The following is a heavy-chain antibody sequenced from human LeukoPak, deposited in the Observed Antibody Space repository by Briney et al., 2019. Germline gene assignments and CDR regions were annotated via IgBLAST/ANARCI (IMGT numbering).Heavy chain of an antibody. Sequence: ASVKVSCKASGYTFTSYGISWVRQAPGQGLEWTGWISAYNGNTNYAQKLQGRVTMTTDTSTSTAYMELRSLRSDDTAVYYCARIETLYSSSPGGYWGQGTLVTVSS. J-gene: IGHJ4*02. D-gene: IGHD6-6*01. CDR2: ISAYNGNT. V-gene: IGHV1-18*01. CDR3: ARIETLYSSSPGGY. CDR1: GYTFTSYG.